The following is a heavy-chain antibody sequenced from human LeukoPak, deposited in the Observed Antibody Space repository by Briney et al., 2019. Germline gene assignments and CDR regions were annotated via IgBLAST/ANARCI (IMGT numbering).Heavy chain of an antibody. J-gene: IGHJ4*02. CDR3: ARERYYDSSGYDY. D-gene: IGHD3-22*01. Sequence: GGSPRLSCAASGFTFSHYEMNWVRQAPGKGLEWISYIRSSGTTIYYADSVKGRFTISRDNAKNSLYLQMNSLRAEDTAVYYCARERYYDSSGYDYWGRGTLVTVSS. CDR2: IRSSGTTI. CDR1: GFTFSHYE. V-gene: IGHV3-48*03.